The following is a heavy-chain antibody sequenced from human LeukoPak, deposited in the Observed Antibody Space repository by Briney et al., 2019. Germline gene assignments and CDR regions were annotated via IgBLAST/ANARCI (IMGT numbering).Heavy chain of an antibody. V-gene: IGHV4-59*12. J-gene: IGHJ3*02. CDR2: IYYSGST. CDR1: GGSINTYY. CDR3: ARDRIAAAAPTLLDAFDI. Sequence: PSETLSLTCTVSGGSINTYYWSWIRQPPGKGLEWIGYIYYSGSTSYNPSLKSRVTISVDTSKNQFSLKLSSVTAADTAVYYCARDRIAAAAPTLLDAFDIWGQGTMVTVSS. D-gene: IGHD6-13*01.